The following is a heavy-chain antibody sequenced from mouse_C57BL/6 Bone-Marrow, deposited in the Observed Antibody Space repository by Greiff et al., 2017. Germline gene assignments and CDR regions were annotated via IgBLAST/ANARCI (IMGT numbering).Heavy chain of an antibody. Sequence: QVQLQQSGAELVRPGTSVKVSCKASGYAFTNYLIEWVKQRPGQGLEWIGVINPGSGGTNYNEKFKGKATLTADTSSSTAYMQLSSLTSEDSAVYFGARHYDYDVDYFDFGGQGTTLTVSS. J-gene: IGHJ2*01. CDR2: INPGSGGT. D-gene: IGHD2-4*01. CDR3: ARHYDYDVDYFDF. CDR1: GYAFTNYL. V-gene: IGHV1-54*01.